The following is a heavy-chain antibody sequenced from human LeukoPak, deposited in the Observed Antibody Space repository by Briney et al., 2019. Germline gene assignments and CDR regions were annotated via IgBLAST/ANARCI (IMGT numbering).Heavy chain of an antibody. CDR2: ISYDGSNK. Sequence: GGSLRLSCAASGFTFSSSGVHWVRQAPGKGLEWVAVISYDGSNKYYADSVKGRFTFSRDNSKNTLYLQMNSLRAEDTAVYYCAKEYCSNSVCHSLDYWGQGTLVTVSS. V-gene: IGHV3-30*18. J-gene: IGHJ4*02. CDR1: GFTFSSSG. CDR3: AKEYCSNSVCHSLDY. D-gene: IGHD2-8*01.